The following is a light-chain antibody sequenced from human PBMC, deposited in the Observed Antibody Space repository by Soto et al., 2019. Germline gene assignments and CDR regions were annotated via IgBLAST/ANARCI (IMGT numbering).Light chain of an antibody. Sequence: DTQMAQSPSSLSASVGDRISITCRASHTASNYVNWYQQKPGKAPTLLISATSTLQSGVPSRFSGSGSGTDFTLTITSLQPEDFAIYYCQQTYTSPRTFGQGTKVALK. J-gene: IGKJ1*01. V-gene: IGKV1-39*01. CDR1: HTASNY. CDR3: QQTYTSPRT. CDR2: ATS.